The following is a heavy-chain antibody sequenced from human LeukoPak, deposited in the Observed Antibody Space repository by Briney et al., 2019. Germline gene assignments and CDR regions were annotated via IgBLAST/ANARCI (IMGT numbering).Heavy chain of an antibody. CDR3: ARLPKKYYYGSGRNLGPAYYFDY. D-gene: IGHD3-10*01. CDR1: GGSFIGYY. V-gene: IGHV4-34*01. CDR2: INQSGST. J-gene: IGHJ4*02. Sequence: PSETLSLTCAVYGGSFIGYYWSWIRQPPGKGLEWMGEINQSGSTNYNPSLKSRVTISVDTSKNQFSLKLSSVTAADTAVYYCARLPKKYYYGSGRNLGPAYYFDYWGQGTLVTVSS.